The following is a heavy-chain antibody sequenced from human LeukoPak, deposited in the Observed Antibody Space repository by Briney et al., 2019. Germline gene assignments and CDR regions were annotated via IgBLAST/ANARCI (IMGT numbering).Heavy chain of an antibody. CDR2: IRYDGSNK. J-gene: IGHJ4*02. Sequence: GGSLRLSCAASGFTFSSYGMHWVRQAPGKGLEWVAFIRYDGSNKYYADSVKGRFTISRDNSKNTLYLQMNSLRAEDTAVYYCAKGIDSSGSYFDYWGQGTLVTVSS. D-gene: IGHD3-22*01. CDR1: GFTFSSYG. V-gene: IGHV3-30*02. CDR3: AKGIDSSGSYFDY.